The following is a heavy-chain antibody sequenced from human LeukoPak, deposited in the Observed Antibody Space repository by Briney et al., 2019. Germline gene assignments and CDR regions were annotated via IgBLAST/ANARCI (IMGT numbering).Heavy chain of an antibody. Sequence: PGGSLRLSCAASGFTFSSYAISWVRQAPGKGLEWVSAITGSGGSTYYADSVQGRFTISRDNSRNTLYVQMNSLRAEDTAVYYCAPWEPRGHYYMDVWGKGTTVTVSS. V-gene: IGHV3-23*01. CDR1: GFTFSSYA. J-gene: IGHJ6*03. CDR3: APWEPRGHYYMDV. D-gene: IGHD1-26*01. CDR2: ITGSGGST.